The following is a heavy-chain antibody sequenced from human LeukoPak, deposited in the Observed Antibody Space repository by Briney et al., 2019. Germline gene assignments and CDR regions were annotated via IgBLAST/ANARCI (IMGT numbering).Heavy chain of an antibody. V-gene: IGHV4-59*01. CDR3: ARAVGQWLANGYYYYMDV. Sequence: SETLSLTCTVSGGSINSYYWSWIRQPPGKGLECIGYIHYTGSTNYNPSLKSRVTISVDTSKNEFSLKLSSVTAADTAVYYCARAVGQWLANGYYYYMDVWGKGTTVTVSS. CDR2: IHYTGST. D-gene: IGHD6-19*01. J-gene: IGHJ6*03. CDR1: GGSINSYY.